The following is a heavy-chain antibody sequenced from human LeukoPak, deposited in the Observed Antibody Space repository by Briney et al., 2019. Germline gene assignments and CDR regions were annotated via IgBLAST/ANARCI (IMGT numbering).Heavy chain of an antibody. CDR3: ARSTAADAEYYFDY. J-gene: IGHJ4*02. CDR1: GFTFDDYG. D-gene: IGHD6-13*01. CDR2: INWNGGST. Sequence: GGSLRLSCAASGFTFDDYGMSWVRQALGKGLEWVSGINWNGGSTGYADSVKGRFTISRDNAKNSLYLQMNSLRAEDTALYYCARSTAADAEYYFDYWGQGTLVTVSS. V-gene: IGHV3-20*04.